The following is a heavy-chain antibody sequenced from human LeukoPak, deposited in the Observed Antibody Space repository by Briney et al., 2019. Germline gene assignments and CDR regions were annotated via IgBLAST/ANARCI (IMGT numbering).Heavy chain of an antibody. Sequence: ASVKVSCKASGYTFTGYYMHWVRQAPGQGLEWMGWINPNSGGTNYAQKFQGRVTMTRDTSISTAYMELSRLRSDDTAVYYCARDAYGSGSYLPYWGQGTLVTVSS. J-gene: IGHJ4*02. CDR1: GYTFTGYY. CDR3: ARDAYGSGSYLPY. D-gene: IGHD3-10*01. CDR2: INPNSGGT. V-gene: IGHV1-2*02.